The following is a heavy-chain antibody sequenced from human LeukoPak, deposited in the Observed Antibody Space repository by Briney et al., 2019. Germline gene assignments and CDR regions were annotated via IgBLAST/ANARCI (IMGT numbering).Heavy chain of an antibody. CDR1: GFTFSSYW. V-gene: IGHV3-7*01. D-gene: IGHD2-21*02. CDR3: ARDPRGGDYGGDAFDI. J-gene: IGHJ3*02. Sequence: GGSLRLSCAASGFTFSSYWMSWVRQAPGKGLEWVANIKQDGSAKYYVDSVKGRFTISRDNAKNSLYLQMGSLRAEDTAVYYCARDPRGGDYGGDAFDIWGQGTMVTVSS. CDR2: IKQDGSAK.